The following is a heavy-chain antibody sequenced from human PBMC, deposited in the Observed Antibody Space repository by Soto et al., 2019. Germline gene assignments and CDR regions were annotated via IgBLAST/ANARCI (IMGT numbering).Heavy chain of an antibody. CDR3: ARGRFIAEVRGSDY. CDR2: ISSSSSYI. V-gene: IGHV3-21*01. J-gene: IGHJ4*02. D-gene: IGHD6-13*01. Sequence: EVQLVESGGGLVKPGGSLRLSCAASGFTFSSYSMNWVRQAPGKGLEWVSSISSSSSYIYYADSVKGRFTISRDNAKNSLYLQMNSLRAEDTAVYYCARGRFIAEVRGSDYWGQGTLVTVSS. CDR1: GFTFSSYS.